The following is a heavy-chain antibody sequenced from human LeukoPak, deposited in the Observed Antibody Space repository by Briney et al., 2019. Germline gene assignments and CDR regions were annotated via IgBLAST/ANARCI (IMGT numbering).Heavy chain of an antibody. J-gene: IGHJ4*02. CDR2: ISAYNGNT. CDR1: GYTFTSYG. D-gene: IGHD2-2*01. CDR3: ARAPRGVVVPAATANFDY. V-gene: IGHV1-18*01. Sequence: GASVKVSCKASGYTFTSYGISWVRQAPGQGLEWMGWISAYNGNTNYAQKLQGRVTMTTDTSTSTAYMELRSLRSDDTAVYYCARAPRGVVVPAATANFDYWGQGTLVTVSS.